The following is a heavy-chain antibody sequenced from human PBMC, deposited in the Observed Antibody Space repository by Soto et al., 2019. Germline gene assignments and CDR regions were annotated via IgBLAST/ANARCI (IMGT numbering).Heavy chain of an antibody. Sequence: GSLRLSCAASGFTFSSYSMNWVRQAPGKGLEWVSYISSSSSTIYYADSVKGRFTISRDNAKNSLYLQMNSLRDEDTAVYYFARDSRYRSGPIAYWAHATLVPAPS. CDR1: GFTFSSYS. CDR2: ISSSSSTI. CDR3: ARDSRYRSGPIAY. D-gene: IGHD5-18*01. J-gene: IGHJ4*01. V-gene: IGHV3-48*02.